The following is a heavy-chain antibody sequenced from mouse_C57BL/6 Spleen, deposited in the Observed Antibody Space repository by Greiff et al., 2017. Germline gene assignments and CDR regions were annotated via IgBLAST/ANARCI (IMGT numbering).Heavy chain of an antibody. D-gene: IGHD3-2*02. CDR3: ARGGSSGFDY. V-gene: IGHV1-52*01. Sequence: VQLQQPGAELVRPGSSVKLSCKASGYTFTSYWMHWVKQRPIQGLEWIGNIDPSDSETHYNQKFKDKATLTVDKSYSTAYMQLSSLTSEDSAVYYCARGGSSGFDYWGQGTTLTVSS. J-gene: IGHJ2*01. CDR2: IDPSDSET. CDR1: GYTFTSYW.